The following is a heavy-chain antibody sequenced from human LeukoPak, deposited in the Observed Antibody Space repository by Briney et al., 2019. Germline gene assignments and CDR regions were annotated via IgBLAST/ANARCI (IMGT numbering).Heavy chain of an antibody. Sequence: PGGSLRLSCVASGFTFSTYGMSWVRQTPEKGLEWVSGVSSGGNTNYADSVKGRFTISRDNSKNTLFLQMNSLRAEDTAVYYCAKNQWELLYWGQGSLVTVSS. J-gene: IGHJ4*02. CDR1: GFTFSTYG. CDR3: AKNQWELLY. D-gene: IGHD1-26*01. CDR2: VSSGGNT. V-gene: IGHV3-23*01.